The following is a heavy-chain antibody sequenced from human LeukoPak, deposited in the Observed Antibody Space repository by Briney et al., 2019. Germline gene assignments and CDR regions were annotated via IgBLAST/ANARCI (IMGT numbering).Heavy chain of an antibody. CDR3: ARRYYYGSGSYGMDV. D-gene: IGHD3-10*01. V-gene: IGHV4-39*01. J-gene: IGHJ6*02. CDR2: IYYSGST. Sequence: PSETLSLTCTVSGGSISSSSYSWGWIRQPPGKGLEWIGSIYYSGSTYYNPSLKSRVTISVDTSKNQFSLKLSPVTAADTAVYYCARRYYYGSGSYGMDVWGQGTTVTVSS. CDR1: GGSISSSSYS.